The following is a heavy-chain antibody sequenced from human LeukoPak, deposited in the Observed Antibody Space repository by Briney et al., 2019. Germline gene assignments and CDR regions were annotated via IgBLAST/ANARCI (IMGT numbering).Heavy chain of an antibody. Sequence: GGSLRLSCAASGVTFSRYAMSWVRQAPGKGLEWVSAISESGTGTYYADSVKGRFTISRDKSKNTLSLQMNSLRAEDTAVYYCAKDIAQGYTFGSIEQDYWGQGTLVTVSS. CDR1: GVTFSRYA. CDR3: AKDIAQGYTFGSIEQDY. J-gene: IGHJ4*02. CDR2: ISESGTGT. V-gene: IGHV3-23*01. D-gene: IGHD5-18*01.